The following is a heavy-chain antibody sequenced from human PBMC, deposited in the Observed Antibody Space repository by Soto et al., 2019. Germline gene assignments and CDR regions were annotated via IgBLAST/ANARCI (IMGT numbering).Heavy chain of an antibody. Sequence: QLQLQESGPGLVKPSETLSLTCTVSGGSISSSSYYWGWIRQPPGKGLEWIGSIYYSGSTYYNPSLKSRVTISVDTSKNQFSRKLSSVTAADTAVYYCARRDDFWSGDAFDIWGQGTMVTVSS. D-gene: IGHD3-3*01. CDR1: GGSISSSSYY. CDR3: ARRDDFWSGDAFDI. V-gene: IGHV4-39*01. CDR2: IYYSGST. J-gene: IGHJ3*02.